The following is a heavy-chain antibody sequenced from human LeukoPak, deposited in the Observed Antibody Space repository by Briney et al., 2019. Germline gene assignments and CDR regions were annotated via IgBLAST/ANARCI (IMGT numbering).Heavy chain of an antibody. J-gene: IGHJ5*02. CDR2: INPSGGST. CDR1: GYTFTSYY. CDR3: ARDAVSWYRVWYNWFDP. D-gene: IGHD6-13*01. Sequence: ASVEVSCKASGYTFTSYYMHWVRQASGQGLEWMGIINPSGGSTSCAQKFQGRVTMTRDTSTSTVYMELSSLRSEDTAVYYCARDAVSWYRVWYNWFDPWGQGTLVTVSS. V-gene: IGHV1-46*01.